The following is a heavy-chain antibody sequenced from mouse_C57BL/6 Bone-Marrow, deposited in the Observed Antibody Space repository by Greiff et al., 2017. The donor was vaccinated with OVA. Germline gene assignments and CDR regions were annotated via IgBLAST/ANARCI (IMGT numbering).Heavy chain of an antibody. Sequence: EVKLVESGPGLVKPSQSLSLTCSVTGYSITSGYYWNWIRQFPGNKLECMGYISYDGSTNYNPSLKHRISITRDTSKNQFFLKLNSVTTEDTATYYCARGSYYGNAMDYWGQGTSVTVSS. D-gene: IGHD2-1*01. J-gene: IGHJ4*01. V-gene: IGHV3-6*01. CDR1: GYSITSGYY. CDR3: ARGSYYGNAMDY. CDR2: ISYDGST.